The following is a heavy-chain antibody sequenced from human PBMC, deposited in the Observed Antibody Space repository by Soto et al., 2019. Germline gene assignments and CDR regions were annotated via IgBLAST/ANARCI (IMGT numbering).Heavy chain of an antibody. CDR1: GGSISSYY. Sequence: SETLSLTCTVSGGSISSYYWSWIRQPPGKGLEWIGYIYYSGSTNYNPSLKSRVTISVDTSKNQFSLKLSSVTAADTAVYYCAIAMPHYFDYWGQGALVTVSS. D-gene: IGHD2-2*01. V-gene: IGHV4-59*01. J-gene: IGHJ4*02. CDR3: AIAMPHYFDY. CDR2: IYYSGST.